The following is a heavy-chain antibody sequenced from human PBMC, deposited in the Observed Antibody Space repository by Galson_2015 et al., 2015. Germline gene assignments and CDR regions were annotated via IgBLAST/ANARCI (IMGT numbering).Heavy chain of an antibody. CDR2: ISYDGSNK. V-gene: IGHV3-30-3*01. D-gene: IGHD2-2*01. Sequence: SLRLSCAASGFTFSSYAMHWVRQAPGKGLEWVAVISYDGSNKYYADSVKGRFTISRDNSKNTLYLQMNSLRAEDTAVYYCEGQLQHWGQGTLVTVSS. J-gene: IGHJ1*01. CDR3: EGQLQH. CDR1: GFTFSSYA.